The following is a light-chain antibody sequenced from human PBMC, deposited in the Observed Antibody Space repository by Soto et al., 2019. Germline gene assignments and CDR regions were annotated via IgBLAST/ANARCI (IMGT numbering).Light chain of an antibody. CDR1: QSVGND. CDR3: QQYNVWPLT. Sequence: EIVMTQSAVTLSVSPGERATLSCRPSQSVGNDLAWYQQKPGQAPGLLIYGASTRATGIPARFSGSGSGTEFTLSISGLQSEDFAVYYCQQYNVWPLTFGGGTKVDIK. J-gene: IGKJ4*01. CDR2: GAS. V-gene: IGKV3-15*01.